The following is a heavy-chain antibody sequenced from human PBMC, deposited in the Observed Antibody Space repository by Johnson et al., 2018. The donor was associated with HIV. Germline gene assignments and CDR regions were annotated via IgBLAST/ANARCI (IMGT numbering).Heavy chain of an antibody. D-gene: IGHD3-16*01. CDR1: GFIFSSYG. J-gene: IGHJ3*02. V-gene: IGHV3-33*01. Sequence: VHLVESGGGVVQPGRSPRLSCAASGFIFSSYGMHWVRQAPGKGLEWVAVIWYDGSNKYYADSVKGRFTISRDNSKNTLYLQMHSLRAEDTAVYYCARDPRLGELKIDRRGYAFDIWGQGTMVTVSS. CDR3: ARDPRLGELKIDRRGYAFDI. CDR2: IWYDGSNK.